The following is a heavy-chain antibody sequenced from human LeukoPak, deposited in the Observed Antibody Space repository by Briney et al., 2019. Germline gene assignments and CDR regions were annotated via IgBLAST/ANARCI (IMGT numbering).Heavy chain of an antibody. D-gene: IGHD5-18*01. V-gene: IGHV3-33*01. J-gene: IGHJ4*02. CDR3: ARDAGYSYGYGTHFDY. CDR1: GFTFSSYG. CDR2: IWYDGSNK. Sequence: GGSLRLSCAASGFTFSSYGMHWVRQAPGKGLEWVAVIWYDGSNKYYADSVKGRLTISRDNSKNTLYLQMNSLRAEDTAVYYCARDAGYSYGYGTHFDYWGQGTLVTVSS.